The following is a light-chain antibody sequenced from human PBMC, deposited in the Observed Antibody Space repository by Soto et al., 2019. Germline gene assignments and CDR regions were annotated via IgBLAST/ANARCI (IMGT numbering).Light chain of an antibody. V-gene: IGKV3-20*01. Sequence: EIVLTQSPGTLSLSPGERATLSCRASQSVSSPYLAWYQQRPGQAPRLLIFDVSTRANGIPDRFSGSGSGTDFTLTINKLEPEDLAVYYCQLSGGTFGGGTKVGIK. CDR2: DVS. CDR3: QLSGGT. CDR1: QSVSSPY. J-gene: IGKJ4*01.